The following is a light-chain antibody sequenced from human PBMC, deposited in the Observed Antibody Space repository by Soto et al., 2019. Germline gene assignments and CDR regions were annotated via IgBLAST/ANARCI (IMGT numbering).Light chain of an antibody. CDR2: GAS. CDR1: QTISNTY. Sequence: EIVLTQSPGTLSLSPGERATLSCRASQTISNTYLAWYQQKPGQAPRLLIYGASSRATGIPDRFSGSGSGTDFTLTISRLEPEDFAVYYCQQYDSSFTFGPRTKVDIK. J-gene: IGKJ3*01. CDR3: QQYDSSFT. V-gene: IGKV3-20*01.